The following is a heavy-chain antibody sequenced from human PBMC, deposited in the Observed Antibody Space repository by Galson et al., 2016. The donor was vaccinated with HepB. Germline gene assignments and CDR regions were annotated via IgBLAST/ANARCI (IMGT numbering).Heavy chain of an antibody. CDR3: ARGNCIGWSCSLEPSGMDA. Sequence: SETLSLTCTVSSDSVKSDYWSWIRQPPGKGLEWIGSFFYSGTTTTYNPSLEGRATISLETSKNHLSLELRSVTAADTVVYYCARGNCIGWSCSLEPSGMDAWGKGTTVTVSS. J-gene: IGHJ6*04. D-gene: IGHD2-15*01. V-gene: IGHV4-59*02. CDR2: FFYSGTTT. CDR1: SDSVKSDY.